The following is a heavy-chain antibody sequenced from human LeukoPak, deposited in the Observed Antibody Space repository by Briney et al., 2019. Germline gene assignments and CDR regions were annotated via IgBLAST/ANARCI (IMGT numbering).Heavy chain of an antibody. J-gene: IGHJ4*02. CDR1: GGTFSSSA. CDR3: ARGTGDTAINAGTVPLDY. Sequence: ASVKVSCKASGGTFSSSAINWVRQAPAQGLEWMGGIIPMFGAANYAQKFQGRVTITTDDSTRTAYMDLRSLRSEDTAVYYCARGTGDTAINAGTVPLDYWGQGTLVTVSS. V-gene: IGHV1-69*05. CDR2: IIPMFGAA. D-gene: IGHD5-18*01.